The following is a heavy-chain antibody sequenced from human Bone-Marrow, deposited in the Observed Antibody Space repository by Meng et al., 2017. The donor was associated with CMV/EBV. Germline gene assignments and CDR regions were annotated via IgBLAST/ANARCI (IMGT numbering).Heavy chain of an antibody. CDR3: ARVTVLGVVVAAGWFDP. D-gene: IGHD2-15*01. CDR1: GSTFNSYS. CDR2: ISAYNGNT. Sequence: QDQLVQAGVDVKKVEASVKVSCTCSGSTFNSYSSSWVRKAPGQGLGWMRWISAYNGNTNDAQNLQGRVTMTTDTSTSTAYMELRSLRSDDTAVYYCARVTVLGVVVAAGWFDPWGQGTLVTVSS. J-gene: IGHJ5*02. V-gene: IGHV1-18*01.